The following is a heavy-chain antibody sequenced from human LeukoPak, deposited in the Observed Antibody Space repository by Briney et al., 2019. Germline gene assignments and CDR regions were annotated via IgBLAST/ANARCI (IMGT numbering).Heavy chain of an antibody. J-gene: IGHJ5*02. V-gene: IGHV4-30-4*01. CDR3: ASSMVRGPVSPNWFDP. CDR1: GGSISSGDYY. Sequence: SETLSLTCTVSGGSISSGDYYWSWIRQPPGKGLEWIGYIYYSGSTYYNPSLKSRVTISVDTSKNQFSLKLSSVTAADTAVYYCASSMVRGPVSPNWFDPWGQGTLVTVSS. D-gene: IGHD3-10*01. CDR2: IYYSGST.